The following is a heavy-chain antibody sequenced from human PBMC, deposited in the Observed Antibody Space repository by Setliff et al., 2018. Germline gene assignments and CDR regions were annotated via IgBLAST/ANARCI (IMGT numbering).Heavy chain of an antibody. J-gene: IGHJ4*02. D-gene: IGHD3-16*01. Sequence: ASVKVSCKASGNRFTDYNLHWVRQAPGQGLEWMGWINPDSGDTHSAQKFQGRVTMTRDTSISTAYMELSRLRSDDTAVYFCTRSRAPRVVLAADFDLWGQGTLVTVSS. CDR2: INPDSGDT. V-gene: IGHV1-2*02. CDR1: GNRFTDYN. CDR3: TRSRAPRVVLAADFDL.